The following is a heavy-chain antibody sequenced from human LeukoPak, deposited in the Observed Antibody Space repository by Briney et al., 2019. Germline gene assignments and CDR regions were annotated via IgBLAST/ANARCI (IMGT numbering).Heavy chain of an antibody. CDR2: IFSGGDI. D-gene: IGHD3-10*01. J-gene: IGHJ3*01. CDR1: GFTFSAYA. V-gene: IGHV3-66*01. CDR3: ARGWGYFGSGHAFDV. Sequence: GSLRLSCGASGFTFSAYAMNWVRQAPGKGLEWVSVIFSGGDIYYADSVTDRFTISRDTSKNTVYLQMNSLRAEDTAVYYCARGWGYFGSGHAFDVWGQGTLVTVSS.